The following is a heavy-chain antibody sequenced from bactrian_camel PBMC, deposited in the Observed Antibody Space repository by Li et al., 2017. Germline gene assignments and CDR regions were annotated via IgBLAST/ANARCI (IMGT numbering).Heavy chain of an antibody. CDR3: ATTGDRVCGLLLRYFHY. Sequence: VQLVESGGGSVQAGGSLRLSCAAPGYRYDTYCMGWSRQAPGKEREGVATIASDGSTTYADSVKGRFTISKDNAGNTLTLQMNSLKPEDSAMYYCATTGDRVCGLLLRYFHYWGQGTQVTVS. CDR1: GYRYDTYC. V-gene: IGHV3S53*01. J-gene: IGHJ4*01. D-gene: IGHD3*01. CDR2: IASDGST.